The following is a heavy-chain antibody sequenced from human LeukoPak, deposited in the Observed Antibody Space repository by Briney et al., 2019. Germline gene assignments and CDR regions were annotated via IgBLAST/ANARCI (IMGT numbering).Heavy chain of an antibody. V-gene: IGHV3-23*01. CDR2: IRGSGAGT. J-gene: IGHJ4*02. CDR1: GLTFSDYA. CDR3: AKGAVGTVGSFDY. Sequence: PGGSLRLSCAVSGLTFSDYAMNWVRQAPGKGLEWVSAIRGSGAGTYYADSVKGRFTISRDNSKNTLYLQMNSLRAEDTAVYFCAKGAVGTVGSFDYWGQGTLVTVSS. D-gene: IGHD3-16*01.